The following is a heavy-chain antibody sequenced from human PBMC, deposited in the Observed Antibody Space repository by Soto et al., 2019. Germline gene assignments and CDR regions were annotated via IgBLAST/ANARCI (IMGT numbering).Heavy chain of an antibody. CDR1: GGTFSSYT. CDR2: IIPILGIA. J-gene: IGHJ5*02. D-gene: IGHD3-3*01. V-gene: IGHV1-69*02. CDR3: ARGFLEWFRRDWFDP. Sequence: SVKVSCKASGGTFSSYTISWVRQAPGQGLEWMGRIIPILGIANYAQKFQGRVTITADKSTSTAYMELSSLRSEDTAVYYCARGFLEWFRRDWFDPWGQGTLVTVSS.